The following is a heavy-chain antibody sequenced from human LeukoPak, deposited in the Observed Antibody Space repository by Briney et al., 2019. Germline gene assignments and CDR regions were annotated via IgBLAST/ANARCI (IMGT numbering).Heavy chain of an antibody. Sequence: GASVTVSCTVSGYTLTELSMHWVRQAPGKGLEWMGGFDPEDGETIYAQKFQGRVTMTEDTSTDTAYMELSSLRSEDTAVYYCATAPSIAVWGCWDYWGQGTLVTVSS. J-gene: IGHJ4*02. V-gene: IGHV1-24*01. CDR2: FDPEDGET. D-gene: IGHD6-19*01. CDR1: GYTLTELS. CDR3: ATAPSIAVWGCWDY.